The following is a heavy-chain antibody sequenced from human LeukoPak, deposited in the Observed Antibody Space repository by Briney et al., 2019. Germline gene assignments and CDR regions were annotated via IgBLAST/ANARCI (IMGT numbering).Heavy chain of an antibody. Sequence: GASVKVSCKASGYTFDKFGIAWVRQAPGQGLEWMGWISPQNGNTKYAQKVQDRVSVTIDTSTSTAYMELRSLRSDDTAVYYCARAAPFDPWGQGTLVTVSS. CDR2: ISPQNGNT. V-gene: IGHV1-18*01. J-gene: IGHJ5*02. CDR3: ARAAPFDP. CDR1: GYTFDKFG.